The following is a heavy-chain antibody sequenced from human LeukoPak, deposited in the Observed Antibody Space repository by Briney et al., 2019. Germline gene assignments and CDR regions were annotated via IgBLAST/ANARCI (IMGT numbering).Heavy chain of an antibody. V-gene: IGHV4-4*07. Sequence: SETLSLTCTVSGVSVSNYYWSWIRQPAGKGLEWIGRIYTSGSTNYSPSLKSRVTMSVDTSKNQFSLKLSSVTAADTAVYYCAREGIAAAGNWFDPWGQGTLVTVSS. CDR2: IYTSGST. CDR3: AREGIAAAGNWFDP. CDR1: GVSVSNYY. D-gene: IGHD6-13*01. J-gene: IGHJ5*02.